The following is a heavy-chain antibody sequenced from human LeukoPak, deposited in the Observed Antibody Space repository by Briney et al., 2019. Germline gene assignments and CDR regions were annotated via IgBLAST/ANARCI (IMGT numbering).Heavy chain of an antibody. CDR3: AREVGHYYGMDV. J-gene: IGHJ6*02. CDR1: GFTFSSYW. D-gene: IGHD2-15*01. CDR2: INSDGSNT. V-gene: IGHV3-74*01. Sequence: GGSLRLSCAASGFTFSSYWMHWVRQAPEKGLVWVSHINSDGSNTNYADYVKGRFTISRDNAKNTLYLQLNSLRAEDTAVYYCAREVGHYYGMDVWGQGTTVTVSS.